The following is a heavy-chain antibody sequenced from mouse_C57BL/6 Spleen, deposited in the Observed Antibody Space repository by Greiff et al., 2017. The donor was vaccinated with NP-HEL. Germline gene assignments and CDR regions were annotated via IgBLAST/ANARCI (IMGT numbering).Heavy chain of an antibody. V-gene: IGHV1-78*01. CDR3: ASESRCTTVVATRGWFAY. J-gene: IGHJ3*01. CDR2: IYPRDGST. CDR1: GYTFTDHT. Sequence: VKLQEPDAELVKPGASVKISCKASGYTFTDHTIHWMKQRPEQGLEWIGYIYPRDGSTKYNEKFKGKATLTADKSSSTAYMQLNSLTSEDSAVYFYASESRCTTVVATRGWFAYWGKGTLVTVSA. D-gene: IGHD1-1*01.